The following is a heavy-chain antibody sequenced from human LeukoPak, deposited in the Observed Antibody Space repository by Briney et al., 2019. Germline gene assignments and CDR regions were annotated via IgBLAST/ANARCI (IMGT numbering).Heavy chain of an antibody. Sequence: GGSLRLSCAASGFAFSSRIMSWVRQAPGEGLEWVSSISSSGDSTNYRDSVKGRFTISRDNSKHILYLQMNSLRVEDTAAYYCAHMTGFDYWGQGSLVTVSS. CDR2: ISSSGDST. CDR1: GFAFSSRI. V-gene: IGHV3-23*01. J-gene: IGHJ4*02. CDR3: AHMTGFDY. D-gene: IGHD3-9*01.